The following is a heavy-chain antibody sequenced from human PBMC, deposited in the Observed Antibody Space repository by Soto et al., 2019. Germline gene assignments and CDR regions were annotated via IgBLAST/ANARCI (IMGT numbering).Heavy chain of an antibody. D-gene: IGHD3-22*01. Sequence: QITLKESGPTLVKPTQTLTLTCTFSGFSLSTSGVGVGWIRQPPGKALEWLALIYWDDDKRYSPSLKSRLTITKDTSKNQVVLTMPNMDPVDTATYYCARHRGYYYDSSGYYPDYWGQGTLVTVPS. CDR3: ARHRGYYYDSSGYYPDY. J-gene: IGHJ4*02. CDR1: GFSLSTSGVG. V-gene: IGHV2-5*02. CDR2: IYWDDDK.